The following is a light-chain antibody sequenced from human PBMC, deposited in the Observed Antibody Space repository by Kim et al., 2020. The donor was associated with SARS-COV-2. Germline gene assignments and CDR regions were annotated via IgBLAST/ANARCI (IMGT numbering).Light chain of an antibody. J-gene: IGKJ1*01. CDR2: GAS. CDR1: QGVSSN. Sequence: EIVMTQSPATLSVSPGERATLSCRASQGVSSNLAWYQQKPGQAPRLLIYGASTRATGFPARFSGSGSGTEFTLTISSLQSEDFAVYYCQQYNNWPETFGQGTKVYIK. V-gene: IGKV3-15*01. CDR3: QQYNNWPET.